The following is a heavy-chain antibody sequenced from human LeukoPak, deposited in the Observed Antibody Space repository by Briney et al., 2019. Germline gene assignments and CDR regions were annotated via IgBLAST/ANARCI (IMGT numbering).Heavy chain of an antibody. CDR2: ISSDSNYI. D-gene: IGHD2-15*01. V-gene: IGHV3-21*01. Sequence: GGSLRLSCVASGFTFSSYSMNWVRQAPGKGPEGVSSISSDSNYIYYADSGKGRFTISRDNAKNSLYLQMNSLRAEDTAVYYCARDYRRWSEYWGQGTLVTVSS. J-gene: IGHJ4*02. CDR1: GFTFSSYS. CDR3: ARDYRRWSEY.